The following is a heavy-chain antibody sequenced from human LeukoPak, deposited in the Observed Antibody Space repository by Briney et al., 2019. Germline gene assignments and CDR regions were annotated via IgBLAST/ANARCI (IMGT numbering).Heavy chain of an antibody. CDR3: ARVPSVWNFDY. CDR2: INPKSGGT. CDR1: GYTFTGYY. J-gene: IGHJ4*02. D-gene: IGHD5/OR15-5a*01. V-gene: IGHV1-2*02. Sequence: ASVHVSCKASGYTFTGYYVHWMRQAPGEGLEWMGWINPKSGGTRYAQEFQGRVTMTRDTSISTAYMELSSLRSDDTALYYCARVPSVWNFDYWGQGTQVTVSS.